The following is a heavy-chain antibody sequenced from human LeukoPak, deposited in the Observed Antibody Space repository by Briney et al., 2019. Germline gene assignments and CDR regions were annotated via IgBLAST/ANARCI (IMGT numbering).Heavy chain of an antibody. CDR3: ARSPLLRLKGNWFDP. V-gene: IGHV1-2*02. CDR2: INPNSGGT. D-gene: IGHD2-21*01. J-gene: IGHJ5*02. CDR1: GYTFTGYY. Sequence: ASVKVSCKASGYTFTGYYMHWVRQAPGQGLEWMGWINPNSGGTNYAQKFQGRVTMTRDTSISTAYMELSRLRSDDTAVYYCARSPLLRLKGNWFDPWGQGTLVTVSS.